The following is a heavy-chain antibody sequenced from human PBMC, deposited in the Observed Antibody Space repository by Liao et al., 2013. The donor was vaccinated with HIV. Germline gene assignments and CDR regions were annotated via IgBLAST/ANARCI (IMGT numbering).Heavy chain of an antibody. V-gene: IGHV4-34*01. Sequence: QVQLQQWGAGLLKPSETLSLTCAVYGGSFSGYYWSWIRQPPGKGLEWIGEINHSGSTNYNPSLKSRVTISVDTSKKPVLPEAELCDRADTAVYYCARGFRLRLGLVDYWGQGTLVTVSS. CDR2: INHSGST. CDR1: GGSFSGYY. D-gene: IGHD3-16*01. J-gene: IGHJ4*02. CDR3: ARGFRLRLGLVDY.